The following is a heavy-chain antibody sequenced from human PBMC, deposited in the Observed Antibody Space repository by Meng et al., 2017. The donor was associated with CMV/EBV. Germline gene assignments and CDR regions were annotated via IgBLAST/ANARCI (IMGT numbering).Heavy chain of an antibody. CDR1: GFTFDDYG. CDR2: INWNGGST. D-gene: IGHD3-22*01. Sequence: GGSLRLSCAASGFTFDDYGMSWVRQAPGKGLEWVSGINWNGGSTGYADSVKGRFTISRDNAKNPLYLQMNSLRAEDTALYYCARVVISYDSSGYYVRVGYYFDYWGQGTLVTVSS. V-gene: IGHV3-20*04. CDR3: ARVVISYDSSGYYVRVGYYFDY. J-gene: IGHJ4*02.